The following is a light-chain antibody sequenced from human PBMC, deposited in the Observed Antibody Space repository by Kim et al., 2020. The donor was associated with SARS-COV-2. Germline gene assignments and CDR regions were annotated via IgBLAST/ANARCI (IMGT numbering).Light chain of an antibody. J-gene: IGKJ1*01. CDR2: GAS. Sequence: GEIGTLTCRASSSINITYSAGSQQKAGQDPRLLIYGASNRATGGPDRSSGSGSGTDLTLTIGRREPKDCAVCDCQYSATSPRTFGKGTKVDIK. V-gene: IGKV3-20*01. CDR1: SSINITY. CDR3: QYSATSPRT.